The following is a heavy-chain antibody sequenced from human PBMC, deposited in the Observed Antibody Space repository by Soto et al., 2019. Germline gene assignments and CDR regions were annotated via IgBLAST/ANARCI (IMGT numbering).Heavy chain of an antibody. CDR1: GSIFKTDA. CDR3: ARDLAMGYRSGGDGFDV. Sequence: QVHLEQSGAEVKKPGSSVKVSCKASGSIFKTDAVAWVRQAPGQGLEWVGGITPLYGTANYAQKFQGRVTITTDKSTGAAYMEVSSLRTEDTAVYFCARDLAMGYRSGGDGFDVWGQGTMVNVSS. D-gene: IGHD5-18*01. J-gene: IGHJ3*01. CDR2: ITPLYGTA. V-gene: IGHV1-69*06.